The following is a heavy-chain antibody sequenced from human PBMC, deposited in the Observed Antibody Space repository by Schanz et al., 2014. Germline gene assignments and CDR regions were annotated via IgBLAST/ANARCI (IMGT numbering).Heavy chain of an antibody. CDR3: AGATYSSSWYGGSEYFQH. D-gene: IGHD6-13*01. J-gene: IGHJ1*01. Sequence: QVQLVQSGAEVKKPGASVKVSCKTSGYSFSDYFIHWVRQAPGQGLEWMGWINAYDGNTNYAQNFQGRVTMTTDTSTSTAYMELRSLRSDDTAVYYCAGATYSSSWYGGSEYFQHWGQGTLVTVFS. V-gene: IGHV1-18*04. CDR2: INAYDGNT. CDR1: GYSFSDYF.